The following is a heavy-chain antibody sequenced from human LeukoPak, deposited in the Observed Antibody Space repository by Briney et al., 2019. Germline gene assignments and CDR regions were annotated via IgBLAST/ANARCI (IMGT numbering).Heavy chain of an antibody. CDR2: VGGDDVT. J-gene: IGHJ4*02. D-gene: IGHD3-3*01. CDR3: AKLGDYDFWSGYLLFDY. V-gene: IGHV3-23*01. Sequence: GGSLRLSCAASGFTFSDYAMNWVRQAPGKGLEWVSVVGGDDVTYYKDSVKGRFTISRDNSKNTLYLQMNSLRAEDTAVYFCAKLGDYDFWSGYLLFDYWGQGTLVTVSS. CDR1: GFTFSDYA.